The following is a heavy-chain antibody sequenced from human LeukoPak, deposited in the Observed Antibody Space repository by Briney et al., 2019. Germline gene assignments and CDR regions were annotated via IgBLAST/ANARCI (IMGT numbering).Heavy chain of an antibody. CDR2: IYYSGST. CDR3: ARVGTDDYGDYYFDY. CDR1: GGSISSYY. J-gene: IGHJ4*02. D-gene: IGHD4-17*01. V-gene: IGHV4-59*01. Sequence: SETLSLTCTVSGGSISSYYWSWIRQPPGKGLEWIGYIYYSGSTNYNPSLKSRVTISVDTSKNQFSLKLCSVTAADTAVYYCARVGTDDYGDYYFDYWGQGTLVTVSS.